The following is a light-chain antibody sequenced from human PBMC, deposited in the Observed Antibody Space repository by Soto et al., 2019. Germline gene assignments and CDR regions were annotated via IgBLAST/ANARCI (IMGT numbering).Light chain of an antibody. V-gene: IGKV1-17*01. CDR3: LQHNGYPHT. CDR1: QGIGND. Sequence: DIQMTQSPSSLSASVGDRVTITCRASQGIGNDLGWFQQKPGKAPKRLIYAASILESGVPSRFSGSGSGTEFTLTIISLQPEDFATYFCLQHNGYPHTFGQGTKLEIK. J-gene: IGKJ2*01. CDR2: AAS.